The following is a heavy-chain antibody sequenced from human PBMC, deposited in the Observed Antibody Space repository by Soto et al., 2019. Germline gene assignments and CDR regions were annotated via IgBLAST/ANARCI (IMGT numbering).Heavy chain of an antibody. CDR3: ARAYSDAFDI. J-gene: IGHJ3*02. V-gene: IGHV3-11*01. CDR1: RFTFSDYY. CDR2: ISISVTVI. Sequence: GGSLRLSCAASRFTFSDYYMIWIRQAPGKGLEWVSYISISVTVIYYGDSVKGRFTISRDNAKNSLYLQMNSLRAEDTAVYYCARAYSDAFDIWGHGTMVNVS. D-gene: IGHD2-15*01.